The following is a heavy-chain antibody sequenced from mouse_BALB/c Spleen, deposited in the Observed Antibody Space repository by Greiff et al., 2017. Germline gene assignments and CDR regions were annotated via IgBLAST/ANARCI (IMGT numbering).Heavy chain of an antibody. J-gene: IGHJ3*01. Sequence: EVQLVESGGGLVKPGGSLKLSCAASGFTFSSYAMSWVRQTPEKRLEWVASISSGGSTYYPDSVKGRFTISRDNARNILYLQMSSLRSEDTAMYYCARGTTTVATRGWFAYWGQGTLVTVSA. V-gene: IGHV5-6-5*01. CDR3: ARGTTTVATRGWFAY. CDR1: GFTFSSYA. CDR2: ISSGGST. D-gene: IGHD1-1*01.